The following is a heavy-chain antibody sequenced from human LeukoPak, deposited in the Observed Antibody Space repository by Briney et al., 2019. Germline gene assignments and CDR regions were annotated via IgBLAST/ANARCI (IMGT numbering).Heavy chain of an antibody. CDR3: ARTLAGTTSFHYGMDV. Sequence: GGSLRLSCAASGFIFSNYEMTWVRQAPGKGLESVSYISGSGNTKYYADSVTGRFTISRDKAKNSMYLQMNSLRAEDTAVYYCARTLAGTTSFHYGMDVWGQGTTVTVSS. V-gene: IGHV3-48*03. CDR2: ISGSGNTK. CDR1: GFIFSNYE. D-gene: IGHD1-7*01. J-gene: IGHJ6*02.